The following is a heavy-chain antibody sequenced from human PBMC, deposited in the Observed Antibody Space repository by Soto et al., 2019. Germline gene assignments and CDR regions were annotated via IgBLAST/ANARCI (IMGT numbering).Heavy chain of an antibody. J-gene: IGHJ4*02. CDR1: GFTFSSHW. Sequence: EVQLVESGGGLVQPGGSLRLSCAASGFTFSSHWMHWVRQAPGKGLVWVSRINSDGSSTNYADSVKGRFTISRDNAKNTLYLQMNSLRDEDTAVYHCARGRLGSLDSWGQGTLVTVSS. D-gene: IGHD5-12*01. CDR3: ARGRLGSLDS. V-gene: IGHV3-74*01. CDR2: INSDGSST.